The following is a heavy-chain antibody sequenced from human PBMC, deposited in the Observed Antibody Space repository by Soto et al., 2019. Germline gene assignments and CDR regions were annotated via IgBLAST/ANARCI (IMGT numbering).Heavy chain of an antibody. CDR3: ARDVVRSTAGDS. D-gene: IGHD2-15*01. CDR2: IIPIFTRT. V-gene: IGHV1-69*01. CDR1: GCTFSTSS. Sequence: QLQLVHSGTEVKEPGSSVKVSCKDSGCTFSTSSFVWVRQGPGQGLEWMGGIIPIFTRTNVAQKFQGRVTFSADESTRTTYMELRSLTSEDTAIYYCARDVVRSTAGDSWGQGTLVTVSS. J-gene: IGHJ4*02.